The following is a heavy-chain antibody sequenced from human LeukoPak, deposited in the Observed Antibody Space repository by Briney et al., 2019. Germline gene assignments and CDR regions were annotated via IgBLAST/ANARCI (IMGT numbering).Heavy chain of an antibody. D-gene: IGHD3-10*01. CDR2: IYPGDSDT. V-gene: IGHV5-51*01. J-gene: IGHJ4*02. CDR3: ARRSDSGSYSY. CDR1: GYGFTSYW. Sequence: GASLQISCKGSGYGFTSYWIGWVRQMPGKGLEGMGIIYPGDSDTRYSPSFQGQVTISADKSISTSYLQWSSLKASDTAMYYCARRSDSGSYSYWGQGTLVTVSS.